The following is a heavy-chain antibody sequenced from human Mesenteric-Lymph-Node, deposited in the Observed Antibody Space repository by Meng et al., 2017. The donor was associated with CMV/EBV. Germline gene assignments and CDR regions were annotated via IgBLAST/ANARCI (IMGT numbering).Heavy chain of an antibody. CDR3: AKDWVDSTHYYGVDV. CDR2: IRSKAYGGTT. J-gene: IGHJ6*02. Sequence: LSLTCTASGFTFGDYAMSWVRQAPGKGLEWVGCIRSKAYGGTTEYAASVKGRFTISRDDSKSIAYLQMNSLRPDDTAVYFCAKDWVDSTHYYGVDVWGQGTTVTVSS. CDR1: GFTFGDYA. V-gene: IGHV3-49*04. D-gene: IGHD3-16*01.